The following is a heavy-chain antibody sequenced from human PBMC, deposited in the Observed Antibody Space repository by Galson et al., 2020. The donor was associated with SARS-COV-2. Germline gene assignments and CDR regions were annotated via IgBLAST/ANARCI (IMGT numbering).Heavy chain of an antibody. CDR2: ISWNRGSI. CDR3: AKLEGADKIFYGSGGYYSYGMDV. Sequence: LSLTCAASGFTFDDYAMHWVRQAPGKGLEWVSGISWNRGSIGYADSVKGRFTISRDNAKNSLYLQMNSLRAEDTALYYCAKLEGADKIFYGSGGYYSYGMDVWGQGSPVTVSS. V-gene: IGHV3-9*01. D-gene: IGHD3-10*01. J-gene: IGHJ6*02. CDR1: GFTFDDYA.